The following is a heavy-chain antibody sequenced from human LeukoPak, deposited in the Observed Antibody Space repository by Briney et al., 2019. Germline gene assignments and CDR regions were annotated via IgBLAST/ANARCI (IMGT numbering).Heavy chain of an antibody. Sequence: VASVKVSCKTSGYTFTGYYMHWVRQAPGQGLEWMGWINPYSGGTNYAQKFQGRVTMTRDTSISTAYMELSRLTLDDTAVYYCAVRYSIAYSYFFETRGQGNLVTVSS. V-gene: IGHV1-2*02. D-gene: IGHD3-22*01. CDR2: INPYSGGT. CDR1: GYTFTGYY. J-gene: IGHJ1*01. CDR3: AVRYSIAYSYFFET.